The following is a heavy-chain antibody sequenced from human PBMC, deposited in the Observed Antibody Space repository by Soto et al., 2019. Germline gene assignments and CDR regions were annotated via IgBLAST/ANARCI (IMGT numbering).Heavy chain of an antibody. V-gene: IGHV1-18*01. J-gene: IGHJ4*02. D-gene: IGHD2-2*01. Sequence: QVQLVQSGAEVKKPGASVKVSCKASGYTFTSYGISWVRQAPGQGLAWMGWISAYNGNTNYAQKLQGRVTMTTDTATGTASMELRSLRSDDTAVYYSAGEDPPSLNGGQGTLVTVSS. CDR3: AGEDPPSLN. CDR2: ISAYNGNT. CDR1: GYTFTSYG.